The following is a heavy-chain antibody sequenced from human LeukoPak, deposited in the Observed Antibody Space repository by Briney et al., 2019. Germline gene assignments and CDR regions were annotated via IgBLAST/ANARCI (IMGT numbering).Heavy chain of an antibody. D-gene: IGHD3-22*01. Sequence: GGSLRLSCAASGFTFSSYAMSWVRQAPGKGLEWVSAISGSGGSTYYADSVKGRFTISRDNSKNTLYLQMNSLRAEDTAVYYCAKRSYYYYDSSGYYPLGYWGQGTLVTVSS. CDR2: ISGSGGST. J-gene: IGHJ4*02. V-gene: IGHV3-23*01. CDR1: GFTFSSYA. CDR3: AKRSYYYYDSSGYYPLGY.